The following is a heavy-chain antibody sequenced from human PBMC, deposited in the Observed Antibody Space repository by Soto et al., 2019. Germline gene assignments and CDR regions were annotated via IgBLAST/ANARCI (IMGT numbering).Heavy chain of an antibody. V-gene: IGHV3-48*02. CDR2: ISSSGTT. CDR3: ASRRDYFDTAGNWYFDL. Sequence: EVQLVESGGGLVQPGGSLRLSCAASGFTFNRYSINWVRQAPGKGLEWISYISSSGTTYYADSVKGRFTVSRDNAKDPVVLEMYSLRDEDTAVYYCASRRDYFDTAGNWYFDLWGRGTLVSVSS. J-gene: IGHJ2*01. CDR1: GFTFNRYS. D-gene: IGHD3-22*01.